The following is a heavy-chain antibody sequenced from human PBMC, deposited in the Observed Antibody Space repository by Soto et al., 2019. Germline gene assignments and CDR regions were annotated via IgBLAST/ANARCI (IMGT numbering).Heavy chain of an antibody. V-gene: IGHV3-21*01. CDR1: GFTFSSYS. CDR2: ISSSSSSYI. D-gene: IGHD2-2*01. J-gene: IGHJ5*02. CDR3: ATSAGDIVVVANWFDP. Sequence: GGSLRLSCAASGFTFSSYSMNWVRQAPGKGLEWVSSISSSSSSYIYYADSVKGRFTISRDNAKNSLYLQMNSLRAEDTAVYYCATSAGDIVVVANWFDPWGQGTLVTVSS.